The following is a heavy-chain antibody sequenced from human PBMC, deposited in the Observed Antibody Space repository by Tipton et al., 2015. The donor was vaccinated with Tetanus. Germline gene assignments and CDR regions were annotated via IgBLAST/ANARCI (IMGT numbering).Heavy chain of an antibody. Sequence: GLVKPSETLSLTCTVSRGPISSYYWSWIRQPAGKGREWIGHISNGNTDYTPSLKRRVTLSVDTSKTQFSLKLRSVTAADTAVYYCARGITDGYNRRFDYWGQGTLVAASP. CDR3: ARGITDGYNRRFDY. J-gene: IGHJ4*02. D-gene: IGHD5-24*01. CDR2: ISNGNT. CDR1: RGPISSYY. V-gene: IGHV4-4*07.